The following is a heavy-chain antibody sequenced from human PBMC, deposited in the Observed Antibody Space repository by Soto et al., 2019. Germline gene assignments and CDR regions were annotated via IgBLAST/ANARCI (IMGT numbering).Heavy chain of an antibody. D-gene: IGHD3-10*01. V-gene: IGHV3-23*01. CDR1: GCTFSSYA. CDR3: AKPHYGSGRGRTGWFDP. Sequence: EVQLLESGGGLVQPGGSLRLSCAASGCTFSSYAMSWVRQAPGKGLELVSGISGCGGSTYYADSVKGRFTISRDNSKKTLSLPMNTLRAEDTAVYYCAKPHYGSGRGRTGWFDPWCQGTLVTVSS. CDR2: ISGCGGST. J-gene: IGHJ5*02.